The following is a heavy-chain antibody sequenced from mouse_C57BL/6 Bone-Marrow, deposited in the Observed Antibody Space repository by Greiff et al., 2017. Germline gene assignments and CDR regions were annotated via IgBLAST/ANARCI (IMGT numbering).Heavy chain of an antibody. CDR2: IGYDGSN. CDR3: AREGFSWFAY. V-gene: IGHV3-6*01. J-gene: IGHJ3*01. CDR1: GYSITSGYY. Sequence: ESGPGLVKPSQSLSLTCSVTGYSITSGYYWNWIRQFPGNKLEWMGYIGYDGSNNYNPSLKNRISITRDTSKNQFFLRLNSVTTEDTATYYCAREGFSWFAYWGQGTLVTVSA.